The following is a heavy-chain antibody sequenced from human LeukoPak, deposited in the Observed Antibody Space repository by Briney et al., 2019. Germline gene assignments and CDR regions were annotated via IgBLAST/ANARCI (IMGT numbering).Heavy chain of an antibody. CDR3: ASIQGNGDYRDY. CDR1: GYTFTGYY. CDR2: ISPDSGGT. D-gene: IGHD4-17*01. V-gene: IGHV1-2*02. Sequence: GASVKVSCKASGYTFTGYYIHWVRQAPGQGLEWMGWISPDSGGTNYAQKFQGRVTMTRDTSISTAYMELRTLTSDDTAVYYCASIQGNGDYRDYWGQGTLVTVSS. J-gene: IGHJ4*02.